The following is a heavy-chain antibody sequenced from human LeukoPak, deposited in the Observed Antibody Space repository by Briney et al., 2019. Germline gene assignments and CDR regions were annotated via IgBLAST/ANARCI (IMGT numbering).Heavy chain of an antibody. D-gene: IGHD5-12*01. CDR2: ISSSSSYI. CDR1: GFTFSSYS. V-gene: IGHV3-21*01. J-gene: IGHJ4*02. CDR3: ARGRNIVATNLTG. Sequence: GVSLTLSCAASGFTFSSYSMNWVPQAPGKGLEWVSSISSSSSYIYYTVSVRGRFTISRDNAKNSLYLQMNSQRAEDTAVYYCARGRNIVATNLTGWGQGTLVTVSS.